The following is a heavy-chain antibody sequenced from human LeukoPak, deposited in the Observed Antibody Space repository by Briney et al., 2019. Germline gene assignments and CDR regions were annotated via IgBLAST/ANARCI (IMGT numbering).Heavy chain of an antibody. D-gene: IGHD3-3*01. CDR1: GGSISSSSFY. CDR3: ARQASGVVLQFPDDY. J-gene: IGHJ4*02. V-gene: IGHV4-39*01. CDR2: IYYSGST. Sequence: SETLSLTCTISGGSISSSSFYWGWIRQPPGKGLEWIGSIYYSGSTYYNPSLKSRVTISVDTSKNQFSLKLSSVTAADTAVYYCARQASGVVLQFPDDYWGQGTLVTVSS.